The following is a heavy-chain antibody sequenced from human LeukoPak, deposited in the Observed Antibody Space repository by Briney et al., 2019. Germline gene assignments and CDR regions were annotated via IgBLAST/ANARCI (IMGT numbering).Heavy chain of an antibody. CDR2: IYSDGSGT. Sequence: PGGSLRLSCAASGFTFSSYSMNWVRQAPGKGLVWVSRIYSDGSGTAYADSVKGRFSISRDNAKDTTFLQMNGLRPEDTAVYYCARGASGGNFFDYWGLGILVSVSS. J-gene: IGHJ4*02. CDR1: GFTFSSYS. D-gene: IGHD4-23*01. CDR3: ARGASGGNFFDY. V-gene: IGHV3-74*01.